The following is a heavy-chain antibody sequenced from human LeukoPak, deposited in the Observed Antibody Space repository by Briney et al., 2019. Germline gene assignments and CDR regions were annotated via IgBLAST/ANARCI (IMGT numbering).Heavy chain of an antibody. V-gene: IGHV3-69-1*02. CDR3: AELGITMIGGV. CDR2: ISSSSTI. Sequence: ETLTLTCTVSGGSISSISYYWGWIRQPPGKGLEWVSYISSSSTIYYADSVKGRFTISRDNAKNSLYLQMNSLRAEDTAVYYCAELGITMIGGVWGKGTTVTISS. CDR1: GGSISSISYY. J-gene: IGHJ6*04. D-gene: IGHD3-10*02.